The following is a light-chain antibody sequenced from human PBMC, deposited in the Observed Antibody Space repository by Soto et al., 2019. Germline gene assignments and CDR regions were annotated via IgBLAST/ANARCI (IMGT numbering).Light chain of an antibody. J-gene: IGLJ2*01. V-gene: IGLV2-11*01. Sequence: QSALTQPRSVSGSPGQSVTISCTGTISDVGDYDYVSWYQQHPGKAPKLIIYDVYKRSSGVSDRFSGSKSGNTASLTISGLQAEDEADYYCCSYAGSSTSVIFGGGTKLTVL. CDR1: ISDVGDYDY. CDR3: CSYAGSSTSVI. CDR2: DVY.